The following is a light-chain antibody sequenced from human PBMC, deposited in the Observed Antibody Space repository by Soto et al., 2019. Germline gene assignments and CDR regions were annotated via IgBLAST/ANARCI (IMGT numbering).Light chain of an antibody. J-gene: IGKJ5*01. Sequence: AIQLTQSPSSLSASVGDRVTITCRASEGIRNDLGWYQQKPGKAPNLLLYAVSTLESGVPSRFSGSGSGTDFTLTISSLQPVDFATYYCLQYYSYPWTFGQGTRVEIK. CDR1: EGIRND. V-gene: IGKV1-6*01. CDR2: AVS. CDR3: LQYYSYPWT.